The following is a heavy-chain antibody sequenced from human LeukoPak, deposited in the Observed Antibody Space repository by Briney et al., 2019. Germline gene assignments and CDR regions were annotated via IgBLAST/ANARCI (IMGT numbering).Heavy chain of an antibody. J-gene: IGHJ4*02. CDR1: GFPVSANY. Sequence: GGSLRLSCEASGFPVSANYMTWVRQAPGKGLEWVSVIYATGDTHYAESVKGRFTISRDNSKNILHLQTNSLRAEDTAVYYCARDLYQSRWGQGTLVTVSS. V-gene: IGHV3-66*01. CDR2: IYATGDT. CDR3: ARDLYQSR. D-gene: IGHD2-2*01.